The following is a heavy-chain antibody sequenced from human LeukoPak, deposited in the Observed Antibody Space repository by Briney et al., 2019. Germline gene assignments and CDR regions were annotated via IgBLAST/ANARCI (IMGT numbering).Heavy chain of an antibody. CDR2: IKQDGSEK. CDR1: GFTFNNNW. CDR3: ARDKYYDRYFDS. D-gene: IGHD3-22*01. Sequence: GGSLRLSCAGSGFTFNNNWMSWVRQAPGKGLEWVADIKQDGSEKYYVDSVKGRFTISRDNAKNSLSLQMNSLRAEDTAVYYCARDKYYDRYFDSWGQGTLVTVSS. J-gene: IGHJ4*02. V-gene: IGHV3-7*01.